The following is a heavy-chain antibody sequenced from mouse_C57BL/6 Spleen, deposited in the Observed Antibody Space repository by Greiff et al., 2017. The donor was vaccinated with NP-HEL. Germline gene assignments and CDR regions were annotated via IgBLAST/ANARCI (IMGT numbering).Heavy chain of an antibody. V-gene: IGHV1-80*01. CDR3: ARWLLRGAMDY. CDR2: IYPGDGDT. J-gene: IGHJ4*01. Sequence: QVQLQQSGAELVKPGASVKISCKASGYAFSSYWMNWVKQRPGKGLEWIGQIYPGDGDTNYNGKFKGKATLTADKSSSTAYMQLSSLTSEDSAVYFCARWLLRGAMDYWGQGTPVTVSS. D-gene: IGHD2-3*01. CDR1: GYAFSSYW.